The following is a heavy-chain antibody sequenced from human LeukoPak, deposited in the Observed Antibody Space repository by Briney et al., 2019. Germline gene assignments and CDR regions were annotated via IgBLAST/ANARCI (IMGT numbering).Heavy chain of an antibody. Sequence: SETLSLTCAVCGGSFSGYYWSLIRQPPGKGLEWIGEINHSGSTNYNPSLKSRVTISVDTSKNQFSLKLSSVTAADTAVYYCARGNRYYYGHPWGHNWFDPWGRGTLVTVSS. D-gene: IGHD3-10*01. CDR1: GGSFSGYY. CDR2: INHSGST. J-gene: IGHJ5*02. CDR3: ARGNRYYYGHPWGHNWFDP. V-gene: IGHV4-34*01.